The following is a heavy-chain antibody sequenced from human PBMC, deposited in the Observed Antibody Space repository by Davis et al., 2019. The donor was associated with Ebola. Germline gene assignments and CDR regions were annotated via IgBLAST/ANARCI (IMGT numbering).Heavy chain of an antibody. CDR2: INQDESEK. CDR3: AREAIVLGEGFGLVDY. Sequence: GGSLRLSCAASGFTFGSYWMNWVRQAPGRGLEWVANINQDESEKYYVDSVEGRFTISRDNAKNSLFLQMNSLRAEDTAVYYCAREAIVLGEGFGLVDYWGQGTLVTVSS. V-gene: IGHV3-7*03. J-gene: IGHJ4*02. CDR1: GFTFGSYW. D-gene: IGHD2-8*02.